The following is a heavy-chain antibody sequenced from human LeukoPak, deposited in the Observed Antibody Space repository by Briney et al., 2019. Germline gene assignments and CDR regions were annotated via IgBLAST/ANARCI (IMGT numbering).Heavy chain of an antibody. Sequence: PGGSLRLSCAASGFTFSDYYMSWIRQAPGKGLEWVAVISYDGSNKYYADSVKGRFTISRDNSKNTLYLQMNSLRAEDTAVYYCARGPALFTRTTVTTLDPWGQGTLVTVSS. CDR2: ISYDGSNK. CDR3: ARGPALFTRTTVTTLDP. V-gene: IGHV3-30-3*01. D-gene: IGHD4-17*01. CDR1: GFTFSDYY. J-gene: IGHJ5*02.